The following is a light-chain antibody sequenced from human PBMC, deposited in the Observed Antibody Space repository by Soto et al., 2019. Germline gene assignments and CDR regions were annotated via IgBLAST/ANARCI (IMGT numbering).Light chain of an antibody. CDR1: QSIRSW. V-gene: IGKV1-39*01. CDR2: ATS. Sequence: DIQMTQSPSSLSASVGDRVTITCRASQSIRSWLAWYQQKRGKAPKLXIYATSTLQSGVPSRFSGSGSGTDFTGTISSLQPDDFATYYCQQSFITTWTFGQGTKVDIK. CDR3: QQSFITTWT. J-gene: IGKJ1*01.